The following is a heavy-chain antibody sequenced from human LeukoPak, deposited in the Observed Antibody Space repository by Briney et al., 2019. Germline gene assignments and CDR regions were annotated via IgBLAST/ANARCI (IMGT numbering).Heavy chain of an antibody. D-gene: IGHD1-26*01. CDR3: ARGWGAVDY. J-gene: IGHJ4*02. CDR2: IKQDGSEK. V-gene: IGHV3-7*04. Sequence: GGSQRLSCEASGLTFSNYWMTWVRQSPGKGLEWVANIKQDGSEKYYVDSVKGRFTISRDNAKNSLYLQMNSLRAEDTAMYYCARGWGAVDYWGQGTLVTVSS. CDR1: GLTFSNYW.